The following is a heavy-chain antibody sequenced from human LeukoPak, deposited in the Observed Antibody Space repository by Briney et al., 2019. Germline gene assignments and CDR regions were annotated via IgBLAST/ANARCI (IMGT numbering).Heavy chain of an antibody. V-gene: IGHV4-39*07. J-gene: IGHJ5*02. CDR3: AITLGYCSSTSCPDNWFDP. CDR1: GGSISSSSYY. D-gene: IGHD2-2*01. Sequence: SETLSLTCTVSGGSISSSSYYWGWIRQPPGKGLEWIGSIYYSGSTYYNPSLKSRVTISVDTSKNQFSLKLSSVTAADTGVYYCAITLGYCSSTSCPDNWFDPWGQGTLVTVSS. CDR2: IYYSGST.